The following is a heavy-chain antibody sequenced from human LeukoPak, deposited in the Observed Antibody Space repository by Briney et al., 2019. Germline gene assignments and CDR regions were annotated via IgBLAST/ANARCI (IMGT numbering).Heavy chain of an antibody. Sequence: GGSLRLSCAASGFTFDDHAMHWVRQAPGKGLEWVSLISWDGGSTYYADSVKGRFTFSRDNSKNSLYLQMNSLRAEDTALYYCAKGGSNYYYYYMDVWGKGPRSPSP. V-gene: IGHV3-43D*03. D-gene: IGHD3-10*01. J-gene: IGHJ6*03. CDR1: GFTFDDHA. CDR2: ISWDGGST. CDR3: AKGGSNYYYYYMDV.